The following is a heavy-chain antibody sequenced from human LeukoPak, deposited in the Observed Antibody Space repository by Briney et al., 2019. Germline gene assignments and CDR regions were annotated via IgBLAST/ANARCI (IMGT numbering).Heavy chain of an antibody. Sequence: GGSLRLSCAASGFSVSSNYMSWVRQAPGKGLEWVSVFYSGGGTYYADSVKGRFTISRDNSKNTLYLQMNSLRAEDTAVYYCAKDQGDCGGDCYPSGPEDYWGQGTLVTVSS. CDR3: AKDQGDCGGDCYPSGPEDY. CDR1: GFSVSSNY. V-gene: IGHV3-66*01. CDR2: FYSGGGT. D-gene: IGHD2-21*02. J-gene: IGHJ4*02.